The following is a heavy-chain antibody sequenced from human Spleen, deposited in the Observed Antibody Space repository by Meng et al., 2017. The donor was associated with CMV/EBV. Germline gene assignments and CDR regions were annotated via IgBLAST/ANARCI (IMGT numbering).Heavy chain of an antibody. D-gene: IGHD6-13*01. J-gene: IGHJ6*02. V-gene: IGHV1-2*02. Sequence: ASVKVSCKASGYTFTDCYMHWVRQAPGQGLEWMGWVNTKSGDTSYAQNFQGRVTMTRDTSISTAYMELRGLRSDDTAVYYCARVEEEGSSSWYYYYYYYGMDVWGQGTTVTVSS. CDR1: GYTFTDCY. CDR2: VNTKSGDT. CDR3: ARVEEEGSSSWYYYYYYYGMDV.